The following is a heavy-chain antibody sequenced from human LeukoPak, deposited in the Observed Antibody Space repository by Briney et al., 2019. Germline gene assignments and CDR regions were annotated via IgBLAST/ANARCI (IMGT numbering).Heavy chain of an antibody. CDR3: SKDLLARESRGYYHDAFDM. J-gene: IGHJ3*02. D-gene: IGHD3-22*01. V-gene: IGHV3-21*04. CDR2: ISSSSSYI. CDR1: GFTFSSYS. Sequence: GGSLRLSCAASGFTFSSYSMNWVRQAPGKGLEWVSSISSSSSYIYYADSVKGRFTISRDNAKNSLYLQMNSLRAGDTAVYYCSKDLLARESRGYYHDAFDMWGQGTTVTVSS.